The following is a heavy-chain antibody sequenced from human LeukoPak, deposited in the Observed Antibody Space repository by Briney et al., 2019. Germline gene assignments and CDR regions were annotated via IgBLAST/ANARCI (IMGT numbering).Heavy chain of an antibody. Sequence: GGSLRLSCAASGFSVSRNYMTWVRQAPGEGLEWVSLIYSGGSTSYTDSVKGRFTISRDNSKNTLYLQMNSLRAEDTAVYYCARKTDHQTGGDYWGQGTLVTVSS. CDR2: IYSGGST. J-gene: IGHJ4*02. CDR3: ARKTDHQTGGDY. D-gene: IGHD1-1*01. V-gene: IGHV3-66*01. CDR1: GFSVSRNY.